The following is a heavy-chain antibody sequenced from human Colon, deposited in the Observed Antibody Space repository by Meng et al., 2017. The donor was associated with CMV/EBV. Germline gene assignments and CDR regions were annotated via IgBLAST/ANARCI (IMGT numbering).Heavy chain of an antibody. V-gene: IGHV1-2*02. CDR1: GYTFSDYY. J-gene: IGHJ4*02. CDR3: VRSSGWSLFDY. Sequence: GRLRQSGAGGKEPGASVKVPCKTSGYTFSDYYMHWVRQAPGQGLEWMGWIRSDGSATNYAQKYRGRVTMTRDASVSTAYMELSGLTSDDTAVYFCVRSSGWSLFDYWGPGALVTVSS. D-gene: IGHD6-19*01. CDR2: IRSDGSAT.